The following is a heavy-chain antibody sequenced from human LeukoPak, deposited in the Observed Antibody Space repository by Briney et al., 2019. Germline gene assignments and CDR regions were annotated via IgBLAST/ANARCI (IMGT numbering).Heavy chain of an antibody. CDR3: ARGCYFDY. Sequence: PSETLSLTCAVYGGSFSGYYWSWIRQPPGKGLEWIGEINHSGSTNYNPSLKSRVTISVDTSKNQFSLKLSSVTAADTAVYYCARGCYFDYWGQGTLVTVSS. J-gene: IGHJ4*02. CDR2: INHSGST. V-gene: IGHV4-34*01. CDR1: GGSFSGYY.